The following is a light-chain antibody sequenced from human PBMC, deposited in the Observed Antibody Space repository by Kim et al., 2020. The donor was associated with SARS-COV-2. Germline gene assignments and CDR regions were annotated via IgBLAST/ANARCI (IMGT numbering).Light chain of an antibody. CDR1: SSDGGGYNY. V-gene: IGLV2-11*01. J-gene: IGLJ2*01. Sequence: QSVTIPCTGTSSDGGGYNYVSWYQQHPGKAPKLMIYDVSKRPSGVPDRFSGSKSGNTASLTISGLQAEDEADYYCCSYAGSYTHVVFGGGTQLTVL. CDR3: CSYAGSYTHVV. CDR2: DVS.